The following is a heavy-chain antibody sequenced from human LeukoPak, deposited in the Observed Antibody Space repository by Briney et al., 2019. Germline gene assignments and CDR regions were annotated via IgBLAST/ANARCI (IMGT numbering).Heavy chain of an antibody. CDR2: IGAYNGNT. J-gene: IGHJ6*03. CDR3: ARGYCSGGSCYSLWYYYYYMDV. V-gene: IGHV1-18*01. Sequence: GASVKVSXKASGYTFTSYGISWVRQAPGQGLEWMGWIGAYNGNTNYAQKLKGRVTMTTDTSTSTAYMELRSLRSDDTAVYYCARGYCSGGSCYSLWYYYYYMDVWGKGTTVTVSS. D-gene: IGHD2-15*01. CDR1: GYTFTSYG.